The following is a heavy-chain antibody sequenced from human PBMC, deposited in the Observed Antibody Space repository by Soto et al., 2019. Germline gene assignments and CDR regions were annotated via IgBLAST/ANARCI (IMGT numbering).Heavy chain of an antibody. CDR2: IIPIVGIA. CDR3: ARGPYCGGDCYYNWFDP. D-gene: IGHD2-21*02. CDR1: GGTFSSYT. J-gene: IGHJ5*02. V-gene: IGHV1-69*02. Sequence: QVQLVQSGAEVKKPGSSVKVSCKASGGTFSSYTINWVRQAPGQGFDWMGRIIPIVGIANYAQKFQGRVTITADKSTTTAYMELSSLRSEDTAMYYCARGPYCGGDCYYNWFDPWGQGTLVTVSS.